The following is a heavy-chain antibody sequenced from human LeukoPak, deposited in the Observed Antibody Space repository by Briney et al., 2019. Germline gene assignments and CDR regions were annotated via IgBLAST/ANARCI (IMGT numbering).Heavy chain of an antibody. D-gene: IGHD3-10*01. V-gene: IGHV1-24*01. J-gene: IGHJ4*02. CDR2: FDPEDGET. CDR1: GYTLTELS. Sequence: ASVKVSCKVSGYTLTELSMHWVRQAPGKGLEWMGGFDPEDGETIYAQKFQGRVTMTEDTSTDTAYMELSSLRSEDTAVCYCATFDSGSTSFDYWGQGTLVTVSS. CDR3: ATFDSGSTSFDY.